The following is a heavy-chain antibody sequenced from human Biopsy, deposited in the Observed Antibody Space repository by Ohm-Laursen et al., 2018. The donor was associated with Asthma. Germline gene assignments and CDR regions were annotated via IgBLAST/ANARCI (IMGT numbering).Heavy chain of an antibody. CDR1: GFAVSRDY. J-gene: IGHJ6*02. CDR2: IYSGGTS. D-gene: IGHD5-24*01. CDR3: ARISRLGYNSLDYGMDV. Sequence: SLRLSCAASGFAVSRDYMFWVRQAPGKGLEWVSVIYSGGTSHTADSVRGRFTISRDHSKLYLQMNNLRAEDTAVYHCARISRLGYNSLDYGMDVWGQGTTVTVSS. V-gene: IGHV3-53*01.